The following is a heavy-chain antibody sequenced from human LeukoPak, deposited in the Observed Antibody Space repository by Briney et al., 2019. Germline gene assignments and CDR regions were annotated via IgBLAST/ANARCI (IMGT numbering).Heavy chain of an antibody. CDR1: GCTFSSYA. Sequence: GGSLRLSCAVSGCTFSSYAMSWVRQAPGKGLEWVWALSDSGGSTYYADSVKGRFTISRDNSKNPLYLQMNSLRAEDTAVYYCANGHSSSSYYYYGMDVWGQGTTVTVSS. CDR2: LSDSGGST. CDR3: ANGHSSSSYYYYGMDV. V-gene: IGHV3-23*01. J-gene: IGHJ6*02. D-gene: IGHD6-6*01.